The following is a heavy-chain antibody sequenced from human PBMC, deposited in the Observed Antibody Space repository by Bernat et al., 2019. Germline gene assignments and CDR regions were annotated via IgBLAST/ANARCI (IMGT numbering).Heavy chain of an antibody. CDR3: ASGVSYYYGSGSYYYYGMDV. Sequence: QVQLQESGPGLVKPSQTLSLTCTVSGGSISSGSYYWSWIRQPAGKGLEWIGRIYTSGSTNYNPSLKSRVTILVDTSKNQFSLKLSSVTAADTAVYYCASGVSYYYGSGSYYYYGMDVWGQGTTVTVSS. CDR2: IYTSGST. V-gene: IGHV4-61*02. J-gene: IGHJ6*02. CDR1: GGSISSGSYY. D-gene: IGHD3-10*01.